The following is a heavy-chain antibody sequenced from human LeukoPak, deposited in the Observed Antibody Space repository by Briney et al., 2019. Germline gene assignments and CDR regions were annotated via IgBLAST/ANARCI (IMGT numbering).Heavy chain of an antibody. J-gene: IGHJ4*02. CDR1: GGSISSSSYY. V-gene: IGHV4-39*07. CDR3: ARASASSYFPFDY. CDR2: IYYSGST. Sequence: SGTLSRTCTVSGGSISSSSYYWGWIRQPPGKGLEWIGSIYYSGSTNYNPSLKSRVTISVDTSKNQFSLKLSSVTAADTAVYYCARASASSYFPFDYWGQGTLVTVSS. D-gene: IGHD2-15*01.